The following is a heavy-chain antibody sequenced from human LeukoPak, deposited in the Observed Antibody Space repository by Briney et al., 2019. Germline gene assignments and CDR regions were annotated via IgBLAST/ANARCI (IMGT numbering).Heavy chain of an antibody. Sequence: SETLSLTCTVSGGSISSYYWSWIRQPPGKGLEWIGYIYYSGRTNYNPSLNSRVTISVDTSNTQFSLKLSSVTAADTAVYYCARVYRGAYYDSSGRWFDPWGQGTLVTVSS. D-gene: IGHD3-22*01. J-gene: IGHJ5*02. CDR1: GGSISSYY. CDR3: ARVYRGAYYDSSGRWFDP. V-gene: IGHV4-59*01. CDR2: IYYSGRT.